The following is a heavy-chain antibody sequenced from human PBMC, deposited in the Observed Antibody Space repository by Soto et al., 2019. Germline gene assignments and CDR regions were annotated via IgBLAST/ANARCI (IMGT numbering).Heavy chain of an antibody. CDR3: AKSEWDPEQLVRSYYYGMDV. Sequence: PGGSLRLSCAASGFTFDDYAMHWVRQAPGKGLEWVSGISWNSGSTYYADSVKGRFTISRDNSKNTLYLQMNSLRAEDTAVYYCAKSEWDPEQLVRSYYYGMDVWGQGTTVTVSS. V-gene: IGHV3-23*01. J-gene: IGHJ6*02. CDR1: GFTFDDYA. CDR2: ISWNSGST. D-gene: IGHD6-13*01.